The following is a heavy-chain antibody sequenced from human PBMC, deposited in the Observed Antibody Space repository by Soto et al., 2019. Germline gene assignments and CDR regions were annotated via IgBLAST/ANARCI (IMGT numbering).Heavy chain of an antibody. CDR3: AREKNSGYYRTVDY. V-gene: IGHV3-30*03. CDR1: GFTLSGHG. D-gene: IGHD3-10*01. CDR2: VTHDGTER. J-gene: IGHJ4*02. Sequence: QVQLVASGGGVVQPGRSLSLSCAASGFTLSGHGLHWVRQAPGKGLAWVAVVTHDGTERHYPDSVKGRFTITRDISKNTFYLQMNSLRVEDTAMYYCAREKNSGYYRTVDYWGQGTRVTVSS.